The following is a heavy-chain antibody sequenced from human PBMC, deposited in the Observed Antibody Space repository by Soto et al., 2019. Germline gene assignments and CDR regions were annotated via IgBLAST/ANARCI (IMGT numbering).Heavy chain of an antibody. CDR3: AKEMGGAXAVYYYYYGMXV. CDR1: GYTFTGYD. Sequence: ASVKXSCKASGYTFTGYDMHWVRQAPGQGLEWMGWINPNSGGTNYAQKFQGWVTMTRDTSISTAYMELSRLRSDDTAVYYCAKEMGGAXAVYYYYYGMXVWGQGTTVXVSS. J-gene: IGHJ6*02. D-gene: IGHD6-13*01. V-gene: IGHV1-2*04. CDR2: INPNSGGT.